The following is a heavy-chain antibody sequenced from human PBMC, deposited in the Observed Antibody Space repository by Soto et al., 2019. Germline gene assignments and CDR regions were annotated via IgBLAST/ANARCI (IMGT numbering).Heavy chain of an antibody. CDR3: AREVTGTTRPTVPAAD. V-gene: IGHV4-31*03. CDR2: IYYSGST. Sequence: PSETLSLTCTVSGGSISSGGYYWSWVRQHPGKGLEWIGYIYYSGSTYYNPSLKSRVTISVDTSKNQFSLKLSSVTAADTAVYYCAREVTGTTRPTVPAADWGQGTLVTVS. D-gene: IGHD1-20*01. J-gene: IGHJ4*02. CDR1: GGSISSGGYY.